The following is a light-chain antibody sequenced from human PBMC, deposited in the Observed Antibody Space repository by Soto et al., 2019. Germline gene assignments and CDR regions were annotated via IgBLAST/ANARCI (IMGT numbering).Light chain of an antibody. CDR2: SAS. J-gene: IGKJ3*01. Sequence: DIQMTQSPSFVSASLGDRVTLTCRASQYISIWLAWYQQRLGEAPMLLIFSASTLKNGVPARFSGSGSGTDFTLTISGLQPEDVATYYCQQGRTSPFSFGPGTKV. V-gene: IGKV1D-12*01. CDR1: QYISIW. CDR3: QQGRTSPFS.